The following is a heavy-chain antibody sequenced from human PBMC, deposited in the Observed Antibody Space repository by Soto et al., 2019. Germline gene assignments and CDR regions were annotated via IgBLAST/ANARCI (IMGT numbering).Heavy chain of an antibody. CDR3: AGPQYYDFWSGYYGRSYYYYGMDV. CDR2: IIPIFGTA. J-gene: IGHJ6*02. V-gene: IGHV1-69*13. CDR1: GGTFSSYA. D-gene: IGHD3-3*01. Sequence: SVKLSCKASGGTFSSYAISWARQAPGQGLEWMGGIIPIFGTANYAQKFQGRVTITADESTSTAYMELSSLRSEDTAVYYCAGPQYYDFWSGYYGRSYYYYGMDVWGQGTTVTVSS.